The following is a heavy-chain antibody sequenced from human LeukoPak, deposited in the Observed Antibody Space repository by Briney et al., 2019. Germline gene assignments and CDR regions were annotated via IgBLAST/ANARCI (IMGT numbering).Heavy chain of an antibody. J-gene: IGHJ4*02. Sequence: SETLSLTCTVSGGSISSYYWSWIRQPAGKGLEWIGRIYTSGSTNYNPSLKSRVTISLDTSKNQFSLKLSSVTAADTAVYYCVSRDGSGNDYWGQGTLVTVSS. CDR1: GGSISSYY. CDR3: VSRDGSGNDY. CDR2: IYTSGST. D-gene: IGHD3-10*01. V-gene: IGHV4-4*07.